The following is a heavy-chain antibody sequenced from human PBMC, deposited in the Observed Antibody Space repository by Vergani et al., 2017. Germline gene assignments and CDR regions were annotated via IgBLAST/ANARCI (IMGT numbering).Heavy chain of an antibody. CDR2: INPSGGST. D-gene: IGHD3-22*01. CDR1: GYTFTSYY. V-gene: IGHV1-46*01. CDR3: ARLEDGYYDSSGYPQVTKEYFDY. Sequence: QVQLVQSGAEVKKPGASVKVSCKASGYTFTSYYMHWVRQAPGQGLEWMGIINPSGGSTSYAQKFQGRVTMTRDTSTSTAYMELSSLRSEDTAVYYCARLEDGYYDSSGYPQVTKEYFDYWGQGTLVTVSS. J-gene: IGHJ4*02.